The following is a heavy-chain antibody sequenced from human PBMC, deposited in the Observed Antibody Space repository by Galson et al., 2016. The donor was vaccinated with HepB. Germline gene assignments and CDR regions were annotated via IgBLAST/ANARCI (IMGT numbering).Heavy chain of an antibody. D-gene: IGHD3-3*01. J-gene: IGHJ6*02. CDR2: IYYRRST. V-gene: IGHV4-59*01. CDR1: GGSISSSY. Sequence: ETLSLTCTVSGGSISSSYWSWIRQPPGKGLESIGEIYYRRSTTYNPSLKSRVSMSIDTSKNQFSLKLSSVTAADTAVYYCATLASFWGGHGMDVWGQGTTVTVSS. CDR3: ATLASFWGGHGMDV.